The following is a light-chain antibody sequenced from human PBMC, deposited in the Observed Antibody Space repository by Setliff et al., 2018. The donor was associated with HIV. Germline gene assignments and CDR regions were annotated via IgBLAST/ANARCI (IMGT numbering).Light chain of an antibody. CDR3: QVWDSSSDHPV. V-gene: IGLV3-21*04. J-gene: IGLJ2*01. CDR1: NIGSKS. Sequence: ELTQPPSVSVAPGKTARITCGGNNIGSKSVHWYQQKPGQAPVLVIYYDSDRPSGIPERFSGSNSGNTATLTISRVEAGDEADYYCQVWDSSSDHPVFGGGTKGTVL. CDR2: YDS.